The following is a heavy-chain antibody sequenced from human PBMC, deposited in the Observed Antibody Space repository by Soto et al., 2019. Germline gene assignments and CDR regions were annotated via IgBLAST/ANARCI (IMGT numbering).Heavy chain of an antibody. CDR2: INHSGST. CDR3: ARGVTSTIFGVVTTFDY. D-gene: IGHD3-3*01. J-gene: IGHJ4*02. CDR1: GGSFSGYY. Sequence: QVQLQQWGAGLLKPSETLSLTCAVYGGSFSGYYWSWIRQPPGKGLEWIGEINHSGSTNYNPSLKSRVTISVDTSKNQFSLKLSSVTAADTAVYYCARGVTSTIFGVVTTFDYWGQGTLVTVSS. V-gene: IGHV4-34*01.